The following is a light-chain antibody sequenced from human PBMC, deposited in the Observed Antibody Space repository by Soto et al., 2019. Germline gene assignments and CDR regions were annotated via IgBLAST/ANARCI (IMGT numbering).Light chain of an antibody. CDR1: QGISSA. CDR2: DAS. CDR3: QQFNSYPIT. J-gene: IGKJ5*01. V-gene: IGKV1-13*02. Sequence: AIQLTQSPSSLSASVGDRVTITCRASQGISSALAWYQQKPGKAPKLLIYDASSLESGVPSRFSGSGSGADFTLTISSLQPEDFATYYCQQFNSYPITFGQGTRLEIK.